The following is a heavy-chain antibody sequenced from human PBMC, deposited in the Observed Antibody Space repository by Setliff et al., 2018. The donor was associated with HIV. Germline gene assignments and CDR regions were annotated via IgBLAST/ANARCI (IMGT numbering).Heavy chain of an antibody. Sequence: GGSLRLSCAASGFTFSSYAMSWVRQAPGKGLEWVSAISGSGGSTYYADSVKGRFTISRDNAKNSLYLQMNSLGAEDTAVYYCTTEDPWLRFGHWGQGTLVTVSS. CDR2: ISGSGGST. D-gene: IGHD5-12*01. CDR3: TTEDPWLRFGH. J-gene: IGHJ5*02. CDR1: GFTFSSYA. V-gene: IGHV3-23*01.